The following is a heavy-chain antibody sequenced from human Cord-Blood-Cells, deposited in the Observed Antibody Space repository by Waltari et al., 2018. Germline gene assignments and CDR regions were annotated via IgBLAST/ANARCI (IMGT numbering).Heavy chain of an antibody. J-gene: IGHJ6*02. CDR1: GGSFSGYY. D-gene: IGHD6-13*01. Sequence: QVQLQQWGAGLLKPSETLSLTCAVYGGSFSGYYWSWIRQPPGTGLEWIGEINHSGSTNYNPSLKSRVTISVDTSKNQFSLKLSSVTAADTAVYYCARGRPGYSSSWRNDYYGMDVWGQGTTVTVSS. CDR2: INHSGST. V-gene: IGHV4-34*01. CDR3: ARGRPGYSSSWRNDYYGMDV.